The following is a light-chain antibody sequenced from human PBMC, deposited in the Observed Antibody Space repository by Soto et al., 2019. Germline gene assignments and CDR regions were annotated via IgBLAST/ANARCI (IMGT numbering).Light chain of an antibody. V-gene: IGKV1-39*01. CDR1: QSISRN. CDR3: QQSHSPPST. J-gene: IGKJ2*01. Sequence: DIQLTQSPSSLSPSVGDRITLSCRASQSISRNLTWYQQMPGKAPSLLIYAARDLQSGVPGRFSGSGSWTEFNPTISSLQPEYVATYYWQQSHSPPSTFGQGTKLEI. CDR2: AAR.